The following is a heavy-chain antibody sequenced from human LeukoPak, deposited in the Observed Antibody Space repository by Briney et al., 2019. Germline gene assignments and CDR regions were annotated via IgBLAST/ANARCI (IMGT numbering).Heavy chain of an antibody. CDR3: ARGTEPTWMLETFDI. Sequence: GGPLRLPCAASGFTFDDYGMSWVRQAPGKGLEWVSGINWNGGSTGYADSVKGRFTISRDNAKNSLYLQMNSLRAEDTALYYCARGTEPTWMLETFDIWGQGTMVTVSS. CDR1: GFTFDDYG. D-gene: IGHD1-14*01. J-gene: IGHJ3*02. V-gene: IGHV3-20*04. CDR2: INWNGGST.